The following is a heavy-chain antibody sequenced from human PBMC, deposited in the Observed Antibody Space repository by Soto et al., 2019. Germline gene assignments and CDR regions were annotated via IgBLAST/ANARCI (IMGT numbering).Heavy chain of an antibody. CDR1: GYTFTSYG. CDR2: ISAYNGYT. D-gene: IGHD6-6*01. V-gene: IGHV1-18*01. Sequence: ASVKVSCKASGYTFTSYGISWARQTPRQGHEWMGWISAYNGYTNYAQKLQGRVSMTTDTSTSTANMELRSLRSDDTAVYYCARAHSSFSASGMDVWGQGTTVTVSS. J-gene: IGHJ6*02. CDR3: ARAHSSFSASGMDV.